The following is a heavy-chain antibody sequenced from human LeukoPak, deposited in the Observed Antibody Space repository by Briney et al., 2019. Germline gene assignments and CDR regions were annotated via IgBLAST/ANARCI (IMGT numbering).Heavy chain of an antibody. Sequence: PGGSLRLSCAASGFTFSSYAMSWVRQAPGEGLEWVSGVTGNGGRTYYADSVKGRFTISRDNSKNTLYLQMNSLRAEDTAVYYCAKPLIAESHAFDIWGRGTMVTVSS. CDR1: GFTFSSYA. CDR2: VTGNGGRT. CDR3: AKPLIAESHAFDI. J-gene: IGHJ3*02. V-gene: IGHV3-23*01. D-gene: IGHD6-13*01.